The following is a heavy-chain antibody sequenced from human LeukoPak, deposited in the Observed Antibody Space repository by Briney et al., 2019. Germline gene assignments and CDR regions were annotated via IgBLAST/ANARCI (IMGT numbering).Heavy chain of an antibody. V-gene: IGHV3-11*01. CDR1: GFNFSDYY. Sequence: RGGSLRLSCAASGFNFSDYYMSWIRQAPGEGLEWVSYISSSGFSTYYAGSVKGRFTISRDNARNSLYLQMNSLAPEDTALYYCARGKRRFDYWGQGTLVSVSS. CDR2: ISSSGFST. CDR3: ARGKRRFDY. D-gene: IGHD3-3*01. J-gene: IGHJ4*02.